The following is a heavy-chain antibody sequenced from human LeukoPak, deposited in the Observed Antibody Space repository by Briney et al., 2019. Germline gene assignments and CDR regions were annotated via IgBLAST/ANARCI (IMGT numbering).Heavy chain of an antibody. D-gene: IGHD4-17*01. Sequence: SETLSLTCTVSGGSITTNYWSWIRQPAGKGLEWIGRIYTSGSTNYNPSLKSRVTMSLDTSKNQFSLKLSSVTAAYTPVYYCARLDDYGDYWDYWGQGTLVTVSS. CDR1: GGSITTNY. CDR3: ARLDDYGDYWDY. CDR2: IYTSGST. V-gene: IGHV4-4*07. J-gene: IGHJ4*02.